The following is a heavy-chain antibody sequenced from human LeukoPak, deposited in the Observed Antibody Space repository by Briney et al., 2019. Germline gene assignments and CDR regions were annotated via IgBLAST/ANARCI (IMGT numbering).Heavy chain of an antibody. CDR1: GGSISSYY. CDR2: IYYSGST. J-gene: IGHJ3*02. V-gene: IGHV4-59*01. D-gene: IGHD4-17*01. Sequence: PSETLSLTCTVSGGSISSYYWSWIRQPPGKGLEWIGYIYYSGSTNYNPSLKSRVTISVDTSKNQFSLKLSSVPAADTAVYYCARSSDQHDYGDYNDAFDIWGQGTMVTVSS. CDR3: ARSSDQHDYGDYNDAFDI.